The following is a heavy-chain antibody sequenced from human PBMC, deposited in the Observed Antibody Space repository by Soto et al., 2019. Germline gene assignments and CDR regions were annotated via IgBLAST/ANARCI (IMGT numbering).Heavy chain of an antibody. CDR2: IIPIFGTA. J-gene: IGHJ4*02. CDR1: GGTFSSYA. D-gene: IGHD5-12*01. CDR3: ATAGRVRRDGYNYRGY. Sequence: GASVKVSCKASGGTFSSYAISWVRQAPGQGLEWMGGIIPIFGTANYAQKFQGRVTITADESTSTAYMELSSLRSEDTAVYYCATAGRVRRDGYNYRGYWGQGTLVTVSS. V-gene: IGHV1-69*13.